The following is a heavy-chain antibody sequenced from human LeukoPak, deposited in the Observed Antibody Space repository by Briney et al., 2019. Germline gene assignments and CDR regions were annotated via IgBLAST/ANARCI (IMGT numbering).Heavy chain of an antibody. J-gene: IGHJ4*02. CDR3: ATTLRYNWNGRDY. V-gene: IGHV1-24*01. Sequence: ASVTVSCKVSRYTLTELSMHWVRQAPGKGLEWMGGFDPEDGETIYAQKFQGRVTMTEDTSTDTAYMELSSLRSEDTAVYYCATTLRYNWNGRDYWGQGTLVTVSS. CDR1: RYTLTELS. D-gene: IGHD1-20*01. CDR2: FDPEDGET.